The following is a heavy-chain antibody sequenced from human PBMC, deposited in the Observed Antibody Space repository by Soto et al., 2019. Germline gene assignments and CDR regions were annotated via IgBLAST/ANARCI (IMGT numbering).Heavy chain of an antibody. D-gene: IGHD6-6*01. Sequence: PGESLKISCQASGYIFTSYRIGWVRQMPGKGLEWMGLVYPEDSDTRYGPSFQGQVTISADKSTSTAYLQWNSLQASDSAIYYCARQLYTSSSFPAYWGQGTLVTVS. CDR1: GYIFTSYR. CDR2: VYPEDSDT. J-gene: IGHJ4*02. CDR3: ARQLYTSSSFPAY. V-gene: IGHV5-51*01.